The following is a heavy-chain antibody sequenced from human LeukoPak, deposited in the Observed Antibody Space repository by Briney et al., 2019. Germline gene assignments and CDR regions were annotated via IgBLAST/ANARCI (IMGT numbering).Heavy chain of an antibody. D-gene: IGHD6-19*01. CDR3: ARSGYSSGWYLTFGRWGAGGFDY. Sequence: SETLSLTCTVSGGSISSYYWSWIRQPPGKGLEWIGYIYYSGSTNYNPSLKSRVTISVDTSKNQFSLKLSSVTAADTAVYYCARSGYSSGWYLTFGRWGAGGFDYWGQGTLVTVSS. CDR1: GGSISSYY. V-gene: IGHV4-59*01. J-gene: IGHJ4*02. CDR2: IYYSGST.